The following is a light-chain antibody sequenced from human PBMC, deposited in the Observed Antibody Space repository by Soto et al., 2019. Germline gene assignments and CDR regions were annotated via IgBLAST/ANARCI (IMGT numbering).Light chain of an antibody. CDR1: SSNIGAGFD. CDR3: QSYDRSLSGSV. Sequence: QSVLTQPPSVSGAPGQRVTISCTGSSSNIGAGFDVHWYHQIAGTAPKLLIYGDFNRPSGVPARFSAFRSGTSASLAITGLQAEDEANYYCQSYDRSLSGSVFGGGTQLTV. V-gene: IGLV1-40*01. J-gene: IGLJ7*01. CDR2: GDF.